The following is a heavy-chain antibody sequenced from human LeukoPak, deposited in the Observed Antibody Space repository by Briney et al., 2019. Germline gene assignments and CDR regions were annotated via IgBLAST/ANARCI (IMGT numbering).Heavy chain of an antibody. CDR2: IIPIFGTA. J-gene: IGHJ4*02. D-gene: IGHD3-3*01. CDR3: ARGGVTIFGVVINEGY. Sequence: ASVKVSCKASGGTFSSYAISWVRQAPGQGLEWMGRIIPIFGTANYAQKFQGRVTITTDESTSTAYMELSSLRSEDTAVYYCARGGVTIFGVVINEGYWGQGTLVTVSS. CDR1: GGTFSSYA. V-gene: IGHV1-69*05.